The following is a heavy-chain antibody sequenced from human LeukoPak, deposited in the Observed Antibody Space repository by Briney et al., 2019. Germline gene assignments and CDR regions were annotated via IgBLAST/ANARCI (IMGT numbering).Heavy chain of an antibody. Sequence: ASVKVSCKASGYTFTGYYMHWVRQAPGQGLEWMGWINPNSGGTNYAQKFQGRVTMTRDTSISTAYMELRRPRSDDTAVYYCARELLWFGEPPYYYSGMDVWGQGTTVTVSS. CDR1: GYTFTGYY. V-gene: IGHV1-2*02. D-gene: IGHD3-10*01. CDR3: ARELLWFGEPPYYYSGMDV. CDR2: INPNSGGT. J-gene: IGHJ6*02.